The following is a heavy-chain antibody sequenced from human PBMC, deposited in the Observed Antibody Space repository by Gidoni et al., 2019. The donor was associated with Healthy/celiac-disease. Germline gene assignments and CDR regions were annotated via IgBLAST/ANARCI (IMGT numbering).Heavy chain of an antibody. CDR3: AKEVVVVPAAINYFDY. J-gene: IGHJ4*02. CDR1: GFTFSSDA. Sequence: EVQLVEYGGGLVQPGGSLRLSCAASGFTFSSDATGWVRMAPGTGLEWFSAISGSGVSTSYADSVKGRFTIAIYNSKTTRYLQITSLRAEYTAVYYFAKEVVVVPAAINYFDYWGQGPLVTVSS. V-gene: IGHV3-23*04. D-gene: IGHD2-2*02. CDR2: ISGSGVST.